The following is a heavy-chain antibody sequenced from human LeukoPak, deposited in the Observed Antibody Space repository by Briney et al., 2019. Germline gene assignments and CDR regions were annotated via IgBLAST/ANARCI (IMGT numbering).Heavy chain of an antibody. D-gene: IGHD4-23*01. CDR3: ARVPEMTTVVTPSWFDP. CDR1: GGTFSSYA. Sequence: SVKVSCKASGGTFSSYAISWVRQAPGQGLEWMGGIIPIFGTANYAQKFQGRVTITADESTSTAYMELSSLRSEDTAVYYCARVPEMTTVVTPSWFDPWGQGTLVTVSS. CDR2: IIPIFGTA. J-gene: IGHJ5*02. V-gene: IGHV1-69*13.